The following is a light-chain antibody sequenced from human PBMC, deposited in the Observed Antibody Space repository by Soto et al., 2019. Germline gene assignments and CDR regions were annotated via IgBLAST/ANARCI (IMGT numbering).Light chain of an antibody. J-gene: IGKJ1*01. CDR3: QQYGSSPRT. CDR2: SGD. Sequence: EVVVTQFPDTLSLPPAETATLSCRASQSVSSSVAWYQHRPGQSPRLVVYSGDKRAPGIPPRFSGSGSGTDFTLTISRLEPEDFAVYYCQQYGSSPRTFGQGTKVDIK. CDR1: QSVSSS. V-gene: IGKV3-20*01.